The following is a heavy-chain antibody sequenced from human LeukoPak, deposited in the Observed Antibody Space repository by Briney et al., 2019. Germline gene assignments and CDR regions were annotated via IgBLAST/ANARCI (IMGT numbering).Heavy chain of an antibody. CDR1: GGSFSGYY. D-gene: IGHD3-22*01. CDR3: ASCYYDSSGYSHSHWFDP. J-gene: IGHJ5*02. Sequence: SETLSLTCAVYGGSFSGYYWSWIRQPPGKGLEWIGVINHSGSTNYNPSLKSRVTISVDTSKNQFSLKLSSVTAADTAVYYCASCYYDSSGYSHSHWFDPWGQGTLVTVSS. CDR2: INHSGST. V-gene: IGHV4-34*01.